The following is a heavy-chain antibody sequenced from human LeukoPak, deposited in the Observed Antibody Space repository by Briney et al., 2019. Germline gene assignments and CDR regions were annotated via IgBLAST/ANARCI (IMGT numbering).Heavy chain of an antibody. D-gene: IGHD1-26*01. V-gene: IGHV3-21*01. CDR3: ARDRSGSYGY. Sequence: GSLRLSCAASGFTFSSFGMNWVRQAPGKGLEWVSCISGSSSYIYYSDSVKGRFTISRDNAKNSLYLQMNSLRAEDTAVYYCARDRSGSYGYWGQGTLVTASS. CDR1: GFTFSSFG. CDR2: ISGSSSYI. J-gene: IGHJ4*02.